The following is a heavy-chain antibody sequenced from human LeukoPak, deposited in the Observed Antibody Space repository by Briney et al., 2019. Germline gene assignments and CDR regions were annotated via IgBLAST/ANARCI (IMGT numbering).Heavy chain of an antibody. V-gene: IGHV4-38-2*01. CDR2: IYNSVST. D-gene: IGHD5/OR15-5a*01. J-gene: IGHJ5*01. CDR3: ARNMSTEGWFDS. Sequence: SETLSLTCVVSDYSITSGDYWAWIRQPPGKGLEWIGSIYNSVSTSYNPSLKSRVTMSLDPSKNQFSLNLRSVTAADTAVYYCARNMSTEGWFDSWGRGILVTVSS. CDR1: DYSITSGDY.